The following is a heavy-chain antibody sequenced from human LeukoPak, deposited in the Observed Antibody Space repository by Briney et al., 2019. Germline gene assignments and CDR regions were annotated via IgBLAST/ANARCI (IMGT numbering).Heavy chain of an antibody. Sequence: SETLSLTCTVSGGSISSYYWSWIRQPPGKGLEWIGSIYCSGSTNYNPSLKSRVTISVDTSKNQFSLKLSSVTAADTAVYYCARDLVVPAGQYYYYGMDVWGQGTTVTVSS. CDR3: ARDLVVPAGQYYYYGMDV. V-gene: IGHV4-59*01. CDR1: GGSISSYY. D-gene: IGHD2-2*01. J-gene: IGHJ6*02. CDR2: IYCSGST.